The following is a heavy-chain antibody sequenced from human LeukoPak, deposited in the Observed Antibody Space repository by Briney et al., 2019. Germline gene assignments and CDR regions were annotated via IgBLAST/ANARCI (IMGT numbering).Heavy chain of an antibody. CDR1: GYSISSGYY. CDR2: IYHSGST. Sequence: SETLSLTCAVSGYSISSGYYWGWIRQPPGKGLEWIGSIYHSGSTYYNPSLKSRVTISVDTSKNQFSLNLSSVTAADTAVYYFAKYDSSGPKDAFDIWGQGTMFTVSS. J-gene: IGHJ3*02. V-gene: IGHV4-38-2*01. D-gene: IGHD3-22*01. CDR3: AKYDSSGPKDAFDI.